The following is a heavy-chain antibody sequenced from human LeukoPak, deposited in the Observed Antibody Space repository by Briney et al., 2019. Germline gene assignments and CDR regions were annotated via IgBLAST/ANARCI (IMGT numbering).Heavy chain of an antibody. J-gene: IGHJ6*03. CDR1: GFTFSSYS. D-gene: IGHD3-22*01. CDR2: ISSSSSTI. CDR3: ARVYDSSGYFYYYYYVDV. Sequence: GGSLRLSCAASGFTFSSYSMNWVRQAPGKGLEWVSYISSSSSTIYYADSVKGRFTISRDNAKNSLYLQMNSLRAEDTAVYYCARVYDSSGYFYYYYYVDVWGKGTTVTVSS. V-gene: IGHV3-48*01.